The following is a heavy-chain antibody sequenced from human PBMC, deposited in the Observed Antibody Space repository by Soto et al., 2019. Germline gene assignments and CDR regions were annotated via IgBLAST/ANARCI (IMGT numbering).Heavy chain of an antibody. D-gene: IGHD6-19*01. J-gene: IGHJ4*02. CDR3: ARVVAVAEYYFDY. CDR2: IYYSGST. CDR1: GGSVSSGSYY. V-gene: IGHV4-61*01. Sequence: QVQLQESGPGLVKPSETLSLTCTVSGGSVSSGSYYWSWIRQPPGKGLEWIGYIYYSGSTNYNPSLKSRVTISVDTSKNQCSLKLSSVTAADTAVYYCARVVAVAEYYFDYWGQGTLVTVSS.